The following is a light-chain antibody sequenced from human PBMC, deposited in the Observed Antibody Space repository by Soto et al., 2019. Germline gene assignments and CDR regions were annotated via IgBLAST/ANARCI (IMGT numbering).Light chain of an antibody. V-gene: IGLV2-14*01. CDR2: DVN. Sequence: QSALTQPASVSGSPGQSITLSCTGTSSDIGGYDYVSWYQRHPGKAPKLIIYDVNNRPSGVSNRFSGSKSGNTASLTISGLQAEDEADYYFTSYASGISHVVFGGGTKLTVL. J-gene: IGLJ2*01. CDR1: SSDIGGYDY. CDR3: TSYASGISHVV.